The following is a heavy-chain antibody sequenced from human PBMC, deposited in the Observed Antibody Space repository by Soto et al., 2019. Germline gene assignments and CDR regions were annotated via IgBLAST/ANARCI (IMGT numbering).Heavy chain of an antibody. CDR3: AKVGDILTGYLIPDYYYYGMDV. J-gene: IGHJ6*02. V-gene: IGHV3-30*18. D-gene: IGHD3-9*01. CDR2: ISYDGSNK. CDR1: GFTFSSYG. Sequence: PGGSLRLSCAASGFTFSSYGMHWVRQAPGKGLEWVAVISYDGSNKYYADSVKGRSTISRDNSKNTLYLQMNSLRAEDTAVYYCAKVGDILTGYLIPDYYYYGMDVWGQGTTVTVSS.